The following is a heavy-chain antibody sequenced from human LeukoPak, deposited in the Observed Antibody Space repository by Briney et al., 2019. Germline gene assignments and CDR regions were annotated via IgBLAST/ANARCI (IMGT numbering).Heavy chain of an antibody. CDR1: GFTFSSYA. J-gene: IGHJ4*02. CDR3: ARSSTRYSYGSIDY. Sequence: AGTLRLSCAASGFTFSSYAMNWVRQAPGQGLEWVSAISSSGGSTYYADSVKGRFTISRDNSKNTLYLQMNSLRAEDTAVYYCARSSTRYSYGSIDYWGQGTLVTVSS. V-gene: IGHV3-23*01. CDR2: ISSSGGST. D-gene: IGHD5-18*01.